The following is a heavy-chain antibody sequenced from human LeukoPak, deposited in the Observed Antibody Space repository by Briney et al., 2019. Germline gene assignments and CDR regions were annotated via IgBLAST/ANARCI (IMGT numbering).Heavy chain of an antibody. Sequence: SETLSLTCAVSGGSISGSNWWSWVRQPPGKGLEWIGEIYRSGSTNYNPSLKSRVTISVDKSKNQFSLKLSSVTAAGTAVYYCARASHDYGGYSHFDYWGQGTLVTVSS. V-gene: IGHV4-4*02. J-gene: IGHJ4*02. CDR1: GGSISGSNW. D-gene: IGHD4-23*01. CDR2: IYRSGST. CDR3: ARASHDYGGYSHFDY.